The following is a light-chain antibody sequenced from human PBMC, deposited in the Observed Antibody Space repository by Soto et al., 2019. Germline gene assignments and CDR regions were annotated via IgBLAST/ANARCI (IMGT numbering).Light chain of an antibody. CDR1: QSISNW. CDR2: DVS. Sequence: DIQMTQSPSTLSASVGDRVTITCRASQSISNWLAWYQQKPGKAPTLLIYDVSRLESGVPSRFSGSGSGTEFSLTISSLQPDDFATYYCQQYNHYWTFGQGTKVDIK. V-gene: IGKV1-5*01. CDR3: QQYNHYWT. J-gene: IGKJ1*01.